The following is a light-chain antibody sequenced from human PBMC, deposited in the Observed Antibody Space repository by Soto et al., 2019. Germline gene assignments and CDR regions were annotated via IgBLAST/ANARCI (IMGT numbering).Light chain of an antibody. CDR1: QSVRSN. CDR3: HQYNDWPPA. Sequence: EIVMTQSPATLSVSPGERATLSCRASQSVRSNLAWYHQRPGQAPRLLIYAASARATGISARFSGSGSGTEFTLTISSLQSEDFAVYCCHQYNDWPPAFGQGTKVDIK. V-gene: IGKV3-15*01. CDR2: AAS. J-gene: IGKJ1*01.